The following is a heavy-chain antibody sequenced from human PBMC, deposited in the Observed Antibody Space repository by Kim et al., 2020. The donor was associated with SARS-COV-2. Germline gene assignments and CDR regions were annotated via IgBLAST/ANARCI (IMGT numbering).Heavy chain of an antibody. CDR2: IDPSDSYT. V-gene: IGHV5-10-1*01. D-gene: IGHD5-12*01. CDR3: ARLPVDIVATTEANWFDP. Sequence: GESLKISCKGSGYSFTSYWISWVRQMPGKGLEWMGRIDPSDSYTNYSPSFQGHVTISADKSISTAYLQWSSLKASDTAMYYCARLPVDIVATTEANWFDPWGQGTLVTVSS. J-gene: IGHJ5*02. CDR1: GYSFTSYW.